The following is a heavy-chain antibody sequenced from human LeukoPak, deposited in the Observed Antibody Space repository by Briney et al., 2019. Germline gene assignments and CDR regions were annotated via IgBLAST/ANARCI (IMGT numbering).Heavy chain of an antibody. CDR2: IYPDDSDT. J-gene: IGHJ3*01. D-gene: IGHD3-22*01. CDR1: GYRFNAYW. CDR3: ARPNITSYYDSRGYDAFDV. Sequence: GESLKISCKGSGYRFNAYWIAWVRQMPGKGLECMGIIYPDDSDTRYSPSFQGQVTISADKSVRTAYLQWSSLKASDTAMYYCARPNITSYYDSRGYDAFDVWGQGTVVTVSS. V-gene: IGHV5-51*01.